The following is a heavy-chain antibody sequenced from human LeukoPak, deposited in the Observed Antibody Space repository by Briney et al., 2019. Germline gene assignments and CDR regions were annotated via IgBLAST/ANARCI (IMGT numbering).Heavy chain of an antibody. Sequence: PGGSLRLSCAASGFTFSSYAMSWVRQAPGKGLEWVSAISGSGGSTYYADSVKGRFTISRDNSKNTLYPQMNSLRAEDTAVYYCAKVMTLLWFGESSFDYWGQGTLVTVSS. CDR1: GFTFSSYA. J-gene: IGHJ4*02. D-gene: IGHD3-10*01. CDR3: AKVMTLLWFGESSFDY. V-gene: IGHV3-23*01. CDR2: ISGSGGST.